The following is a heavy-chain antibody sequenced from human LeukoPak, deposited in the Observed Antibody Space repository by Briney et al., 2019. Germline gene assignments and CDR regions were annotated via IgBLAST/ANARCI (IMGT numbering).Heavy chain of an antibody. CDR2: VYYSGRT. CDR1: GGSISRSDYY. J-gene: IGHJ4*01. V-gene: IGHV4-39*01. D-gene: IGHD3-10*01. CDR3: ARAIGFDDSGRYYPDY. Sequence: PSETLSLTCTVSGGSISRSDYYWGWIRQPPGKGLEWIGSVYYSGRTYYNPSLKSQVTISVDTSKNQFSLKVSSVTAAGTAVYFCARAIGFDDSGRYYPDYWGQGTLVSVSS.